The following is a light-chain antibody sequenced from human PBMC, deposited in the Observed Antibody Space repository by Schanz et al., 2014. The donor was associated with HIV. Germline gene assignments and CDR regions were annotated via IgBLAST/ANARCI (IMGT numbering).Light chain of an antibody. J-gene: IGLJ2*01. Sequence: QSALTQPASASGSPGQSVTISCTGTTSDIGGYNYVSWYQQHPDKAPQLLIYEVNMRPSGVPDRFSGSKSGTSASLAISGLQSEDEADYYCASYAGSNNLVFGGGTKLTVL. CDR1: TSDIGGYNY. CDR2: EVN. CDR3: ASYAGSNNLV. V-gene: IGLV2-8*01.